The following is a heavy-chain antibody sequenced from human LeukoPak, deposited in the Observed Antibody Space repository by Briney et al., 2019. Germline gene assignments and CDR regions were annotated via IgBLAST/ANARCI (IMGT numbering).Heavy chain of an antibody. CDR1: GIPFDDHA. CDR3: ARDTFQPGLIDS. Sequence: PGGSLRLSCVASGIPFDDHAFHWVRQAPGKGLEWVSYINDDSSDIHYAGSVRGRFTISRDDARKTLYLQLSSLRVEDAAVYYCARDTFQPGLIDSWGQGTLVTVSS. V-gene: IGHV3-21*05. J-gene: IGHJ4*02. D-gene: IGHD2-2*01. CDR2: INDDSSDI.